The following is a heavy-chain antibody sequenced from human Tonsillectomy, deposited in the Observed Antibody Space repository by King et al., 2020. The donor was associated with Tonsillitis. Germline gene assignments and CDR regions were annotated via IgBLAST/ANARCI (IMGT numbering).Heavy chain of an antibody. CDR3: ARTGYYDTSGYYSA. CDR2: ISNTGSP. V-gene: IGHV4-59*11. CDR1: GDSISSHY. Sequence: VQLQESGPGLVKPSETLSLTCTVSGDSISSHYWSWIRQPPVKGLEWIGFISNTGSPYYNPSLQSRFSMSVDTSNNQFILKMTSVTAADTAVYYCARTGYYDTSGYYSAWGQGALVTVSS. D-gene: IGHD3-22*01. J-gene: IGHJ5*02.